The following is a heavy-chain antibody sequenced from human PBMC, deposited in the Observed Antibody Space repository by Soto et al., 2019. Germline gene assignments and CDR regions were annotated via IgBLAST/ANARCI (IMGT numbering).Heavy chain of an antibody. V-gene: IGHV4-30-4*01. CDR2: IRYTGSI. D-gene: IGHD2-21*02. CDR3: AREDDGGDRDYYGLDV. J-gene: IGHJ6*02. Sequence: QVQLQESGPGLLRPSQTLSLTCTVSGGSISTDHYHWTWIRQTPGKGLEWIGYIRYTGSIQSNPSLQSRVSMSVDTSKNLFSLKLSSVTAADTAVYFCAREDDGGDRDYYGLDVWGQGTTVTVSS. CDR1: GGSISTDHYH.